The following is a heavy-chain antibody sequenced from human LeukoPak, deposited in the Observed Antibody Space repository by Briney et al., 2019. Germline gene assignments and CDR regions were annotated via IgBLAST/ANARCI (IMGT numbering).Heavy chain of an antibody. CDR3: ARARGTGGDYVFGYYYYYMDV. J-gene: IGHJ6*03. D-gene: IGHD4-17*01. Sequence: GASVKVSCKASGYTFTSYDINWVRQATGQGLEWMGWMNPNSGNTGYAQKFQGRVTITRNTSISTAYMELSSLRSEDTAVYYCARARGTGGDYVFGYYYYYMDVWGKGTTVTVSS. CDR2: MNPNSGNT. CDR1: GYTFTSYD. V-gene: IGHV1-8*03.